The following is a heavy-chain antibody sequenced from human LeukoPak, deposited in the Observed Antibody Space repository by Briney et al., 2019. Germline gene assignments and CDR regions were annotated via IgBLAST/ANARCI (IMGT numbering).Heavy chain of an antibody. CDR1: GGSISSYY. Sequence: SETLSLTCTVSGGSISSYYWSWIRQPPGKGLEWIGYIHYSGSTNYNPSLKSRVTISVDTSKNQFSLKLSSVTAADTAVYYCARRGDYPNWFDPWGQGTLVTVSS. J-gene: IGHJ5*02. D-gene: IGHD4-17*01. CDR2: IHYSGST. CDR3: ARRGDYPNWFDP. V-gene: IGHV4-59*08.